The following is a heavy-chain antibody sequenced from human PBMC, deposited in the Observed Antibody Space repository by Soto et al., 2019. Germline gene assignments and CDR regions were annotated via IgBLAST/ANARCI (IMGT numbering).Heavy chain of an antibody. CDR1: DFSLSGFY. CDR3: ASRGHCSNGQCHPFDY. CDR2: ISMSGSYK. V-gene: IGHV3-11*06. D-gene: IGHD2-8*01. Sequence: KPGGSLRLSCVGSDFSLSGFYMSWVRQAPGKGLEWLSFISMSGSYKTYAASVEGRFTISRDNVKNILYLQMDGLRVEDTAVYYCASRGHCSNGQCHPFDYWGQGTQVTVSS. J-gene: IGHJ4*02.